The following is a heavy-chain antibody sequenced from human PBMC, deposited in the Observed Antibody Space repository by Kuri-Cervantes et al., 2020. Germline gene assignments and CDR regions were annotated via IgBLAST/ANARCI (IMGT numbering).Heavy chain of an antibody. V-gene: IGHV3-53*01. CDR2: IYSGGST. Sequence: ETLSLTCAASGFTVSSNYMSWVRQAPGKGLEWVSVIYSGGSTYYADSVKGRFTISRDNSKNTLYLQMNSLRAEDTAVYYCARDPAPLSASGDYWGQGTLVTVSS. CDR1: GFTVSSNY. CDR3: ARDPAPLSASGDY. J-gene: IGHJ4*02. D-gene: IGHD3-10*01.